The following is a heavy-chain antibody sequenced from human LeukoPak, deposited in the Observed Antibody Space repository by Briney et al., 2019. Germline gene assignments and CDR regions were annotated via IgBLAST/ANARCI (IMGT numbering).Heavy chain of an antibody. CDR1: GFTFSSYG. V-gene: IGHV3-30*02. Sequence: GGSLRLSCAASGFTFSSYGMHWVRQAPGKRLEWVAFIRYDGSNKYYADSVKGRFTISRDNSKNTLYLQMNSLRAEDTAVYYCAKDLYYYDSSGYLDYWGQGTLVTVSS. J-gene: IGHJ4*02. CDR3: AKDLYYYDSSGYLDY. CDR2: IRYDGSNK. D-gene: IGHD3-22*01.